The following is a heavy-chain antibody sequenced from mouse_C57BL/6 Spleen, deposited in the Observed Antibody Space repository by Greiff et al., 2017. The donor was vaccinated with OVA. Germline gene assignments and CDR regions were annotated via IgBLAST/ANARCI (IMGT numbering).Heavy chain of an antibody. J-gene: IGHJ1*03. Sequence: EVQLQQSGPELVKPGASVKISCKASGYSFTDYNMNWVKQSNGKSLEWIGVINPNYGTTSYNQKFKGKATLTVDQSSSTAYMKLNSLTSEDSAVYYGASSTTVVEHHCYFDVWGTGTTVTVSS. V-gene: IGHV1-39*01. CDR1: GYSFTDYN. D-gene: IGHD1-1*01. CDR3: ASSTTVVEHHCYFDV. CDR2: INPNYGTT.